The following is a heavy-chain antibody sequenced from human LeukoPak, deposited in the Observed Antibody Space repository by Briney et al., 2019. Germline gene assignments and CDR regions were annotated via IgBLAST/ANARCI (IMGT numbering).Heavy chain of an antibody. CDR1: GGSISSGDYY. V-gene: IGHV4-30-4*01. CDR3: ARVYGDYVWSAFDI. J-gene: IGHJ3*02. Sequence: SQTLSLTCTVSGGSISSGDYYWSWIRQPPGKGLEWIGYIYYSGSTYYNPSLKSRVTISVDTSKNQFSLKLSSVTAADTAVYYCARVYGDYVWSAFDIWGQGTMVTVSS. CDR2: IYYSGST. D-gene: IGHD4-17*01.